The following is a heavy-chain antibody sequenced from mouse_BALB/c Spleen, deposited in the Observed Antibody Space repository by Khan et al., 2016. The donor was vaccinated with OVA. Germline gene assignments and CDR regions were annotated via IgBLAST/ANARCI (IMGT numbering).Heavy chain of an antibody. CDR3: ARVYGGDFDY. V-gene: IGHV3-2*02. D-gene: IGHD1-1*01. CDR1: GYSITSDYA. Sequence: EVELVESGPGLVKPSQSLSLICTVTGYSITSDYAWNWIRQFPGNKLEWMGFISYSGNTKYNPSLKSRISITRDTSKNQFFLQLNSVTTEDTATDYCARVYGGDFDYWGQGTTLKGSS. J-gene: IGHJ2*01. CDR2: ISYSGNT.